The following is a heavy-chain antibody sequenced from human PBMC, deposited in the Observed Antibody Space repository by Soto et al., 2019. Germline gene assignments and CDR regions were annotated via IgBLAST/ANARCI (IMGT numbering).Heavy chain of an antibody. CDR2: IDPSDSYT. CDR3: AKVRRPSGYDFHALDY. V-gene: IGHV5-10-1*01. Sequence: GESLKISCKGSGYSFTSYWISWVRQMPGKGLEWMGRIDPSDSYTNYSPSFQGHVTISADKSISTAYLQMNSLRAEDTAVYYCAKVRRPSGYDFHALDYWGQGTLVTVSS. D-gene: IGHD5-12*01. CDR1: GYSFTSYW. J-gene: IGHJ4*02.